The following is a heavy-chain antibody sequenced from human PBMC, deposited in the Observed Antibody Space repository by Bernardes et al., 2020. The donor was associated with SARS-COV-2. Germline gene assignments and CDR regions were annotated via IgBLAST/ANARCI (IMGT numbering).Heavy chain of an antibody. CDR1: GFTFRVSP. V-gene: IGHV3-73*01. CDR2: ITSKSNDYAT. CDR3: ARGTVKSTYGVDV. J-gene: IGHJ6*02. Sequence: GGSLRLSCAASGFTFRVSPMHWVRQASGRGLEWIGRITSKSNDYATSYAASVRGRFSISRDDSKNTAYLHMNSLEIEDTAVYFCARGTVKSTYGVDVWGQGTTVTVSS. D-gene: IGHD4-4*01.